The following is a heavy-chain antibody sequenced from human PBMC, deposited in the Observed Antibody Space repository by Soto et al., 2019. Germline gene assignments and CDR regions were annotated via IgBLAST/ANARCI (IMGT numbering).Heavy chain of an antibody. D-gene: IGHD6-19*01. CDR1: GFTFSNAW. CDR3: TTDPLDPKADIDY. V-gene: IGHV3-15*07. Sequence: GGSLRLSCAASGFTFSNAWMNWVRQAPGKGLEWVGRIKSKTDGGTTDYAAPVKGRFTISRDNSKNTLYLQMNSLKTEDTAVYYCTTDPLDPKADIDYWGQGALVTVSS. CDR2: IKSKTDGGTT. J-gene: IGHJ4*02.